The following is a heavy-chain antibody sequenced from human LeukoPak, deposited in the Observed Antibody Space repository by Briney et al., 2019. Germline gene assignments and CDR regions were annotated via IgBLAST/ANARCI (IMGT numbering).Heavy chain of an antibody. V-gene: IGHV1-2*02. CDR1: GYTFTGYY. CDR2: INPNSGGT. Sequence: GASVNLCFKASGYTFTGYYMHWVRQAPGQGLEWMGWINPNSGGTNYAQKFQGRVTMTRDTSISTAYMELSRLRSDDTAVYYCARGGPSSGYYYELDSCGQGTLVTVSS. CDR3: ARGGPSSGYYYELDS. J-gene: IGHJ5*01. D-gene: IGHD3-22*01.